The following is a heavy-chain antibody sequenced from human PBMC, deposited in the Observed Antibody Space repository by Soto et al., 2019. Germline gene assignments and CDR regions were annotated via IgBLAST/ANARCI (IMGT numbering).Heavy chain of an antibody. CDR1: GFTFSNYV. J-gene: IGHJ2*01. CDR3: ARGGSLNWYFDL. D-gene: IGHD1-26*01. CDR2: INSDGSST. Sequence: SLRLSCAASGFTFSNYVMHWVRQAPGKGLVWVSRINSDGSSTSYADSVKGRFTISRDNAKNTLYLQMNSLRAEDTAVYYCARGGSLNWYFDLWGRGTLVTVSS. V-gene: IGHV3-74*01.